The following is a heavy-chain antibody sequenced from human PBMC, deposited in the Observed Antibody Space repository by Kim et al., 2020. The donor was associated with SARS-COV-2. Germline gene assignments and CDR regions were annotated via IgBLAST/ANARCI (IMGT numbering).Heavy chain of an antibody. V-gene: IGHV1-8*01. D-gene: IGHD3-10*01. Sequence: FQGRVTMTRNTSISTAYMELSSLRSEDTAVYYCARGRGSPLWLGYWFDPWGQGTLVTVSS. J-gene: IGHJ5*02. CDR3: ARGRGSPLWLGYWFDP.